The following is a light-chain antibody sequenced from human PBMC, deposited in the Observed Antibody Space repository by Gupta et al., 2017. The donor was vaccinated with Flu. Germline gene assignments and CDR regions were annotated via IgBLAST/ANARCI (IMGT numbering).Light chain of an antibody. Sequence: EIVLTQSPGTLSLSPGERATLSCRASQSVSSSYLAWYQQKPGKAPRLLIYGASSRATGIPDRLSGSGSGTDVTLTISRLEPEDVAVDYCQLYGSSPPITFGQGTRLEIK. V-gene: IGKV3-20*01. CDR3: QLYGSSPPIT. CDR1: QSVSSSY. J-gene: IGKJ5*01. CDR2: GAS.